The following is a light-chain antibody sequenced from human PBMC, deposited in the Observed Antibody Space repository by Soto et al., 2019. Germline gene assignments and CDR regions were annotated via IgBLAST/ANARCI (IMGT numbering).Light chain of an antibody. V-gene: IGKV3-20*01. Sequence: DIVLTQSPGTLSLSPGDRATLSCRASQTIASTKLAWHQQKPGHAPRLLIYGASSRATGIPDRFSGTGSGTDFTLTINRLEPEDFAVYYCQQYVTSITFGQGTRLEI. J-gene: IGKJ5*01. CDR2: GAS. CDR1: QTIASTK. CDR3: QQYVTSIT.